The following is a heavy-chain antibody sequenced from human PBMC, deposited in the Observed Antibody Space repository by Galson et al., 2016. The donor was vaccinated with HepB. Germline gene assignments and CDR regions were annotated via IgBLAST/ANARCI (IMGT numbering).Heavy chain of an antibody. CDR2: INTKNGIT. D-gene: IGHD2-15*01. Sequence: SVKVSCKASGYTFVNNGLSWVRQAPGQGLEWMGWINTKNGITNYAQKVQGRVTLTTDTSTSTAYMDLRSLTSEDTAVYYCARDSYGVVGGATLFDLWGQGTVVTVSS. V-gene: IGHV1-18*01. CDR1: GYTFVNNG. J-gene: IGHJ3*01. CDR3: ARDSYGVVGGATLFDL.